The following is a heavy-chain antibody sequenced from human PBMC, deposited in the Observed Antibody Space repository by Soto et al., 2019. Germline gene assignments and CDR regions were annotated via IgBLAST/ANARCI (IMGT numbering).Heavy chain of an antibody. Sequence: SLRLSCAASGFTFSSYAMHWVRQAPGKGLEWVAVISYDGSNKYYADSVKGRFTISRDNSKNTLYLQMNSLRAEDTAVYYCARGHPGYYDSSGYPDPPSYGMDVWGQGTTVTVSS. CDR2: ISYDGSNK. D-gene: IGHD3-22*01. V-gene: IGHV3-30-3*01. CDR1: GFTFSSYA. CDR3: ARGHPGYYDSSGYPDPPSYGMDV. J-gene: IGHJ6*02.